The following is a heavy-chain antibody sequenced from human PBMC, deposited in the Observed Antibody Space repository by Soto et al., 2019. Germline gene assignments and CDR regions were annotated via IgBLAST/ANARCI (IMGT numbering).Heavy chain of an antibody. V-gene: IGHV3-30*18. CDR2: ISYDGSNK. CDR3: AKDSSGTKYYYYGMDV. Sequence: QPGGSLRLSCAASGFTFSSYGMHWVRQAPGKGLEWVAVISYDGSNKYYADSVKGRFTISRDNSKNTLYLQMNSLRAEDTAVYYCAKDSSGTKYYYYGMDVWGQGTTVTVSS. D-gene: IGHD3-22*01. J-gene: IGHJ6*02. CDR1: GFTFSSYG.